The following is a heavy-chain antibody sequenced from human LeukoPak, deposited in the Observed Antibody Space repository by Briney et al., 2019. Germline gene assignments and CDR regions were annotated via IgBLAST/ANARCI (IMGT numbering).Heavy chain of an antibody. CDR3: ARRSGIAVAGAFDY. CDR2: IKKDGSEK. Sequence: PGGSLRLSCAASGFTFSSYGMHWVRQAPGKGLEWVANIKKDGSEKYYVDSVKGRFTISRDNAKTSLYLQMNSLRAEDTAVYYCARRSGIAVAGAFDYWGQGTLVTVPS. V-gene: IGHV3-7*03. J-gene: IGHJ4*02. D-gene: IGHD6-19*01. CDR1: GFTFSSYG.